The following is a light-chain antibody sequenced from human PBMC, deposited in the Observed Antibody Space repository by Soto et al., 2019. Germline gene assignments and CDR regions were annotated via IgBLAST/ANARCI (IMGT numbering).Light chain of an antibody. V-gene: IGKV1-5*03. Sequence: DIQMTQSPSTLSASVGDRVTITCRATQSISHSLAWYQQKPWKAPKLLIYKASSLESGVTSRFSGSGSGTEFTLTIPNLQPADFATYDCQQYNRYWTFGKGTKVEIK. J-gene: IGKJ1*01. CDR2: KAS. CDR3: QQYNRYWT. CDR1: QSISHS.